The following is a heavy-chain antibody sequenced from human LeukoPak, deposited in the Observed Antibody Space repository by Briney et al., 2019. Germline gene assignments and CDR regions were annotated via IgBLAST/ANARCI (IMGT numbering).Heavy chain of an antibody. CDR2: INHSGST. D-gene: IGHD1-26*01. V-gene: IGHV4-34*01. Sequence: SETLSLTCTVSGGSINSYYWSWIRQPPGKGLEWIGEINHSGSTNYNPSLKSRVTISVDTSKNQFSLKLSSVTAADTAVYYCARNSGSYPTFDYWGQGTLVTVSS. J-gene: IGHJ4*02. CDR1: GGSINSYY. CDR3: ARNSGSYPTFDY.